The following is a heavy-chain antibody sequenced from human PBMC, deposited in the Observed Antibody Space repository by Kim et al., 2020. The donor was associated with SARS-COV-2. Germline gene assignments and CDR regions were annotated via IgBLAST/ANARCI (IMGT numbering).Heavy chain of an antibody. J-gene: IGHJ4*02. CDR2: ISAYNGNT. V-gene: IGHV1-18*01. CDR1: GYTFTSYG. Sequence: ASVKVSCKASGYTFTSYGISWVRQAPGQGLEWMGWISAYNGNTNYAQKLQCRVTMTTDTSTSTAYMELRSLRSDDTAVYYCARGLLAAADSPNFYWGQGTLVTVSS. D-gene: IGHD6-13*01. CDR3: ARGLLAAADSPNFY.